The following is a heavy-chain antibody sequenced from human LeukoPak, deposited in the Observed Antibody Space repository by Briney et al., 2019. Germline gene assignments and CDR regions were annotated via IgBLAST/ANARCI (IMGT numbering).Heavy chain of an antibody. CDR3: AKDFLHYGVDV. CDR1: AFTFSSYA. V-gene: IGHV3-23*01. CDR2: ISGSGGGT. J-gene: IGHJ6*02. Sequence: PGGSLRLSCAASAFTFSSYAMNWVRQAPGKGLEWVSTISGSGGGTYYADSVKGRFTISRDNPKNTLYLQMNSLRVEDTAVYFCAKDFLHYGVDVWGQGTTVTVSS.